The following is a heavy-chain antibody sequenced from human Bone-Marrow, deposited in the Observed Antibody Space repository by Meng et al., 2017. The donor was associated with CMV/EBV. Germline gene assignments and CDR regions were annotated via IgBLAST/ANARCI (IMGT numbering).Heavy chain of an antibody. CDR3: ARELRVRSDY. CDR2: ISAYNGYT. Sequence: SCKASGYTFTNYGISWVQQAPGQGLEWMGWISAYNGYTVYAQKLEGRVTMTTHTSTSTAYMELRSLRSDDTALYYCARELRVRSDYWGQGTLVTVSS. J-gene: IGHJ4*02. CDR1: GYTFTNYG. V-gene: IGHV1-18*01. D-gene: IGHD4/OR15-4a*01.